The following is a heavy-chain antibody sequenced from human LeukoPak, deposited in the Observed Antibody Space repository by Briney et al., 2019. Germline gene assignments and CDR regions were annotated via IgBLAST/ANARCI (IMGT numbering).Heavy chain of an antibody. CDR3: AKDLMGYYYYYMDV. CDR2: ISGSGGST. CDR1: GFTFSSYA. V-gene: IGHV3-23*01. J-gene: IGHJ6*03. Sequence: GGSLRLSCAASGFTFSSYAMSWVRQAPGKGLEWVSAISGSGGSTYYADSVKGRFTISRDSSKNTLYLQMNSLRAEDTAVYYCAKDLMGYYYYYMDVWGKGTTVTVSS.